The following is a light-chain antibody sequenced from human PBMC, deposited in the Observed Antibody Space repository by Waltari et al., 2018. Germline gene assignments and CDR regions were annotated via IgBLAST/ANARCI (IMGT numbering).Light chain of an antibody. CDR2: EVT. V-gene: IGLV2-23*02. J-gene: IGLJ2*01. CDR1: SNDVGNSKH. CDR3: LSYTSSITFV. Sequence: QPALTQPASVSGSPGQSITISCTGTSNDVGNSKHVCWYQQHPGKAPKLIISEVTERPSGVSDRFSGSKSGNTASLTISGLQAEDEADYYCLSYTSSITFVFGGGTKVSVL.